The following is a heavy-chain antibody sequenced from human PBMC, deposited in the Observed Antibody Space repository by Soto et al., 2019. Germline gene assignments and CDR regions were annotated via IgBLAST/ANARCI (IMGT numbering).Heavy chain of an antibody. D-gene: IGHD2-21*01. J-gene: IGHJ4*02. CDR3: ARAYGGDVFDY. V-gene: IGHV4-34*01. CDR2: INHSGST. CDR1: GRSFSGNY. Sequence: QVQLQQWGAGLLKPSETLSPTCAVLGRSFSGNYWSGIRQPPGKGLEWIGEINHSGSTNYNPSLKSRVTISVDTSKNHFSLKLSSLTAADTAVYYCARAYGGDVFDYWGQGTLVTVSS.